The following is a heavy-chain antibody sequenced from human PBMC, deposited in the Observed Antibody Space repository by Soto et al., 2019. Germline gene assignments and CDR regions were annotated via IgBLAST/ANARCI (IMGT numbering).Heavy chain of an antibody. V-gene: IGHV3-30*03. D-gene: IGHD6-19*01. J-gene: IGHJ5*02. Sequence: GGSLRLSCAASGFTFSTYGMHWVRQAPGKGLEWVTMISSDGYNQYYTDSVKGRFTITRDTSASTAYVELRSLRSEDTAVYYWARDHDLIQVAGTGWFDPWGQGTLVTVSS. CDR1: GFTFSTYG. CDR2: ISSDGYNQ. CDR3: ARDHDLIQVAGTGWFDP.